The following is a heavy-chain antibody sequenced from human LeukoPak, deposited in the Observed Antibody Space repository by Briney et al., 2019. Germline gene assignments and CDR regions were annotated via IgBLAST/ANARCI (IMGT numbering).Heavy chain of an antibody. J-gene: IGHJ3*02. CDR2: IIPIFGTA. V-gene: IGHV1-69*13. CDR1: GGTFSSYA. D-gene: IGHD6-13*01. Sequence: ASVKVSCKASGGTFSSYAISWVRQAPGQGLEWMGGIIPIFGTANYAQKFQGRVTITADESTSTAYMELSSLRSEDTAVYYCARDGSRKEQQVPVGEEGGNDAFDIWGQGTMVTVSS. CDR3: ARDGSRKEQQVPVGEEGGNDAFDI.